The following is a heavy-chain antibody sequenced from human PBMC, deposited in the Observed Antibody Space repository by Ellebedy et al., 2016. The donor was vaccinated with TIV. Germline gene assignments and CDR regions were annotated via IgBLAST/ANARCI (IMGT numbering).Heavy chain of an antibody. CDR3: VRGVYYFDL. CDR2: YHTSGST. CDR1: GDSIGGHF. D-gene: IGHD2-8*01. Sequence: SETLSLTCTVSGDSIGGHFWSWIRQAPGKAVEWIGFYHTSGSTNYNPSLSRRVLMSMDTSRNQFSLNLYSLTPGDTAVYHCVRGVYYFDLWGRGTQVNVSS. V-gene: IGHV4-4*08. J-gene: IGHJ2*01.